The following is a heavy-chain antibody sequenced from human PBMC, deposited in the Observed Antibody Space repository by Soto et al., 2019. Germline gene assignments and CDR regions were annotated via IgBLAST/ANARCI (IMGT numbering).Heavy chain of an antibody. CDR2: ISRDGSNK. CDR3: ARSRSGAVADSFDF. CDR1: GFTFRSYA. Sequence: GGSLRLSWAGSGFTFRSYAIHWVRQAPGKGLEWVAVISRDGSNKYYVDSVKGRFTISRDNSKDTVYLQMNSLRDEDSAMFYCARSRSGAVADSFDFWAQGTLVTVSS. D-gene: IGHD3-10*01. J-gene: IGHJ4*02. V-gene: IGHV3-30*04.